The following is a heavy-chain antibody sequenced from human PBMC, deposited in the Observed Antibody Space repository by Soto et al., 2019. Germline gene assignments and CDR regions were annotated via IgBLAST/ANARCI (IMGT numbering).Heavy chain of an antibody. Sequence: QVQLVETGGGVVQPGRSLRLSCAASGFTLSSYGMHWVRQAPGKGLEWVAVISNDGSNKYYADSVKGRFTISRDNSKNTLYLQMNSLRAEDTAMYYCAKDDYYDSSGWVDWGQGTLVTVSS. CDR1: GFTLSSYG. V-gene: IGHV3-30*18. J-gene: IGHJ4*02. CDR3: AKDDYYDSSGWVD. CDR2: ISNDGSNK. D-gene: IGHD3-22*01.